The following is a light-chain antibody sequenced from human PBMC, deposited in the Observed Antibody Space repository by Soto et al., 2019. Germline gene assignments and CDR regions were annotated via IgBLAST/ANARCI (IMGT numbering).Light chain of an antibody. V-gene: IGKV3-20*01. Sequence: IVLTQSPDTLSLSPGERATLSCRASQSVRNNYLAWYQQKPGQAPRLLIYETYRRATGIPDRFSGSGSGIDFTLTISRLEPEDFAVYLCQQYGGSSRTFGLGTKVDIK. CDR1: QSVRNNY. J-gene: IGKJ1*01. CDR3: QQYGGSSRT. CDR2: ETY.